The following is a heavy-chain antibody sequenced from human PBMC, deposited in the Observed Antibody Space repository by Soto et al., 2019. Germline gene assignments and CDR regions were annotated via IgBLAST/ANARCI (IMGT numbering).Heavy chain of an antibody. CDR2: ISAHNGNT. J-gene: IGHJ4*02. CDR3: ARGRYGDY. CDR1: GYTFTSYG. Sequence: QVHLVQSGAEVKKPGASVKVSCKCSGYTFTSYGITWVRQAPGQGLEWMGWISAHNGNTDYAQKVQGRVTVTRDTSTSTAYMALRSLRSDDTAVYYCARGRYGDYWGQGARVTVSS. D-gene: IGHD1-1*01. V-gene: IGHV1-18*01.